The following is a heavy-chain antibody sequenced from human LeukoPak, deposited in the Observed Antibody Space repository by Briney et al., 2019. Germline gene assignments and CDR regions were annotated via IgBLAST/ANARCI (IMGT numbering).Heavy chain of an antibody. D-gene: IGHD1/OR15-1a*01. V-gene: IGHV3-23*01. Sequence: GGSLRLSCAASGFIFSSYAMSWVRQAPGKGLEWVSLISGSGGSTYYADSVKGRFTISRDNSKNTLYLQMNGLRAEDTAVYYCAKPPITGTPPHFDYWGQGTLVTVSS. CDR2: ISGSGGST. CDR3: AKPPITGTPPHFDY. CDR1: GFIFSSYA. J-gene: IGHJ4*02.